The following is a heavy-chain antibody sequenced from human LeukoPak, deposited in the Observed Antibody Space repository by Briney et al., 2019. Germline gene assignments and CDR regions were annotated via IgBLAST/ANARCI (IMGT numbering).Heavy chain of an antibody. CDR1: GGTFSSYA. CDR3: ARGRGYCTNGVCPKHFDY. Sequence: ASVKVSCKASGGTFSSYAISWVRQAPGQGLEWMGRIIPILGIANYAQKFQGRVTITADKSTSTAYMELSRLRSDDTAVYYCARGRGYCTNGVCPKHFDYWGQGTLVTVSS. V-gene: IGHV1-69*04. D-gene: IGHD2-8*01. CDR2: IIPILGIA. J-gene: IGHJ4*02.